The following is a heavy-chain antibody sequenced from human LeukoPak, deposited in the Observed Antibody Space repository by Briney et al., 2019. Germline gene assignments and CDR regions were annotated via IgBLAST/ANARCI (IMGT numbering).Heavy chain of an antibody. CDR3: AINGGGGSGYGNFDC. CDR2: INWNSDSI. V-gene: IGHV3-9*01. D-gene: IGHD5-12*01. Sequence: GGSLRLSCAVSGFTFDDYAMHWVRQVPGKGLEWVSGINWNSDSIGYADSVKGRFTTSRDNAKNSLYLQMNSLRAEDTAFYYCAINGGGGSGYGNFDCWGQGTLVTVSS. CDR1: GFTFDDYA. J-gene: IGHJ4*02.